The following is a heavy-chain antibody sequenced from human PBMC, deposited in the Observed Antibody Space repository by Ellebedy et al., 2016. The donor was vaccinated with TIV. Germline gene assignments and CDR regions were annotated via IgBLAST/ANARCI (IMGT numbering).Heavy chain of an antibody. CDR1: GFTPSSYW. CDR2: INTDGTTT. Sequence: GGSLRLXCTASGFTPSSYWVHWVRQAPGEGLVWVSRINTDGTTTNYADSVKGRFTISRDNSKNTVFLQVSSLRVEDTALYYCARGTGKYGDWDYWGLGTLVTVSS. J-gene: IGHJ4*02. V-gene: IGHV3-74*01. CDR3: ARGTGKYGDWDY. D-gene: IGHD2-21*01.